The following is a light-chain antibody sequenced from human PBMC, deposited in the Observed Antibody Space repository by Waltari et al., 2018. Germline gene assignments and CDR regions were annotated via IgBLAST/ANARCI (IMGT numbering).Light chain of an antibody. CDR3: ASYTSSSNYV. J-gene: IGLJ1*01. Sequence: CYRQHPAKAPSLIIFDVTERPSVISARFSGSKSGNTASLTISGLQSDDEADYYCASYTSSSNYVFGSGTTVTV. CDR2: DVT. V-gene: IGLV2-14*03.